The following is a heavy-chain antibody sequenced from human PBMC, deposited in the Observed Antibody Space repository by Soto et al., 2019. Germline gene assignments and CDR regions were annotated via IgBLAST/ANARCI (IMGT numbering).Heavy chain of an antibody. CDR1: GGSISSGGYY. CDR2: IYYSGST. Sequence: QVQLQESGPGLVKPSQTLSLTCTVSGGSISSGGYYWTWIRQHPGKGLEWIGYIYYSGSTYYNPSLKSRVTISVDTSKNQCSLKLSSVTAADTAVYYCAREGISTPTDAFDIWGQGTMVTVSS. D-gene: IGHD3-3*01. CDR3: AREGISTPTDAFDI. V-gene: IGHV4-31*03. J-gene: IGHJ3*02.